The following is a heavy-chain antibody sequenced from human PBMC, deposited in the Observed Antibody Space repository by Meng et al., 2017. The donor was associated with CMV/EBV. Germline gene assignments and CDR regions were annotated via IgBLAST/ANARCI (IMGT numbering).Heavy chain of an antibody. Sequence: SVKVSCKASGGTFSSYAISWVRQAPGQGLEWMGGIIPIFGTANYAQKFQGRVTITTDESTSTAYMELSSLRSEDTAVYYCARSDSVVVPAAPRFRYYSYGMDVWGQGTTVTVSS. V-gene: IGHV1-69*05. CDR2: IIPIFGTA. CDR1: GGTFSSYA. J-gene: IGHJ6*02. CDR3: ARSDSVVVPAAPRFRYYSYGMDV. D-gene: IGHD2-2*01.